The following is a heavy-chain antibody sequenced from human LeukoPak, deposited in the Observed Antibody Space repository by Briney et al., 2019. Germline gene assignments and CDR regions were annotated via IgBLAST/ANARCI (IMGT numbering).Heavy chain of an antibody. J-gene: IGHJ6*03. D-gene: IGHD4-11*01. CDR3: AGERGGDYSNYYYYYSMDV. V-gene: IGHV3-20*04. Sequence: GGSLRLSCAASGFTFDDYGMSWVRQAPGKGLEWVSGINWNGVTTRYADSVKGRFTISRDNAKNSLYLQMNSLRAEDTAFYYCAGERGGDYSNYYYYYSMDVRGKGTTVTVSS. CDR2: INWNGVTT. CDR1: GFTFDDYG.